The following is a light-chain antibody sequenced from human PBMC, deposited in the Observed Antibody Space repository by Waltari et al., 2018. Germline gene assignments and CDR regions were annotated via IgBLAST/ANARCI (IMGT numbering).Light chain of an antibody. CDR2: EVS. CDR1: SSDVGGYNY. V-gene: IGLV2-14*01. CDR3: SSFTDTSTWV. J-gene: IGLJ2*01. Sequence: QSALTQPASVSGSPGQSITISCTGTSSDVGGYNYVSWYQLHPGKVPKLIIYEVSNRPPVVSNRLSGSKACNTASLTISGLQAEDEADYYCSSFTDTSTWVFGGGTKVTVL.